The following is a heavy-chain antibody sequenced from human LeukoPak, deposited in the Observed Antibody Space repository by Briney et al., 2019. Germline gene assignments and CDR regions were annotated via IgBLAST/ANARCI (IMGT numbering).Heavy chain of an antibody. J-gene: IGHJ4*02. D-gene: IGHD5-18*01. CDR3: ARGQIQLWLLGYYFDY. V-gene: IGHV3-30*03. CDR2: ISYDGSNK. CDR1: GFTFSSCG. Sequence: PGRSLRLSCAASGFTFSSCGMHWVRQAPGKGLEWVAVISYDGSNKYYADSVKGRFTISRDNSKNTLYLQMNSLRAEDTAVYYCARGQIQLWLLGYYFDYWGQGTLVTVSS.